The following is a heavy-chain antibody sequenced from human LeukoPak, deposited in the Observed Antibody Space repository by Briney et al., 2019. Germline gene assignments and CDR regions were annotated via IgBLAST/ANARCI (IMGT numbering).Heavy chain of an antibody. Sequence: GGSLRLSCAASGFTFSSYSMNWVRQAPGKGLEWVSSITTSSSYIYYADSVKGRFTISRDNAKSSLYLQMNSLRAEDTAVYYCARNGGDSGFDPWGQGTLVTVSS. CDR3: ARNGGDSGFDP. CDR2: ITTSSSYI. J-gene: IGHJ5*02. D-gene: IGHD2-21*02. V-gene: IGHV3-21*01. CDR1: GFTFSSYS.